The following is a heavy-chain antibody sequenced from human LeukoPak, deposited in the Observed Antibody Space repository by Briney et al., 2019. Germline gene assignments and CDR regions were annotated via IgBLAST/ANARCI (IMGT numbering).Heavy chain of an antibody. CDR3: ARGGRGYSGYDSGYYFDY. CDR1: GYTFTGYY. D-gene: IGHD5-12*01. Sequence: GASVKVSCKASGYTFTGYYMHWVRQAPGQGLEWMGWISAYNGNTNYAQKLQGRVTMTTDTSTSTAYMELRSLRSDDTAVYYCARGGRGYSGYDSGYYFDYWGQGTLVTVTS. J-gene: IGHJ4*02. V-gene: IGHV1-18*04. CDR2: ISAYNGNT.